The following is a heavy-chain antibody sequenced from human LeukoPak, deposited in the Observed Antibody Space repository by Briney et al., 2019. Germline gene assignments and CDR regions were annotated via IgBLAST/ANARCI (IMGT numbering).Heavy chain of an antibody. CDR3: ARAANPQDCFDC. CDR2: INPNSGGT. CDR1: GYTFTAYY. Sequence: ASVKVSCKASGYTFTAYYMHWVRQAPGQGLEWMGWINPNSGGTNYAQKFQGRVTMTRDTSISTAYMELSRLTSDDTAVYYCARAANPQDCFDCWGQRTLVTVSS. V-gene: IGHV1-2*02. D-gene: IGHD4/OR15-4a*01. J-gene: IGHJ4*02.